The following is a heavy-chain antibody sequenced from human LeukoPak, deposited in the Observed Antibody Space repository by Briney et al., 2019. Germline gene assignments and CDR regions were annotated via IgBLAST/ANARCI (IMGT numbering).Heavy chain of an antibody. CDR1: GFTFGNYA. D-gene: IGHD3-3*01. J-gene: IGHJ5*02. CDR3: AKCARTPEGGSGWCNWFDT. V-gene: IGHV3-23*01. CDR2: LSRSGGIP. Sequence: VGSLRLSCAPSGFTFGNYAMTWVRQAPGTRLEGVSCLSRSGGIPTYAASLTGRFTISRDNSKNTLFLQMNSLRAEDTALYACAKCARTPEGGSGWCNWFDTWGQGTQVTVSS.